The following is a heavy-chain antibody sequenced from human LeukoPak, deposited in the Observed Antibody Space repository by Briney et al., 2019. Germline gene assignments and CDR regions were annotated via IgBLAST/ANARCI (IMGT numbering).Heavy chain of an antibody. V-gene: IGHV4-61*01. CDR2: IDYNGRT. Sequence: SETLSPTCTVSGGSVSSGTYFLNWIRQPRGKGLEWIGYIDYNGRTDYNPSLKSRVTISVGTSKNQSPLKLSSVTAADTAVYYCARHAGAYCGGDCYFSYWGQGTLVTVSS. D-gene: IGHD2-21*02. CDR3: ARHAGAYCGGDCYFSY. J-gene: IGHJ4*02. CDR1: GGSVSSGTYF.